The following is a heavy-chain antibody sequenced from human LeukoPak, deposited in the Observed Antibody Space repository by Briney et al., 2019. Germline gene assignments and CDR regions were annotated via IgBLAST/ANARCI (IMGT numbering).Heavy chain of an antibody. CDR1: GGSISSSSYY. Sequence: PSETLSLTCTVSGGSISSSSYYWGWIRQPPGKGLEWIGSIYYSGSTYYNPSLKSRVTISVDTSKNQFSLKLSSVTAADTAVYYCAGSYYDSWSGYPLWFDPWGQGTLVTVSS. CDR3: AGSYYDSWSGYPLWFDP. V-gene: IGHV4-39*01. D-gene: IGHD3-3*01. J-gene: IGHJ5*02. CDR2: IYYSGST.